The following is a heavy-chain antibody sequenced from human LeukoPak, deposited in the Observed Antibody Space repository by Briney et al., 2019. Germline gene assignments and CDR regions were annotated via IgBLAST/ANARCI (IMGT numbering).Heavy chain of an antibody. J-gene: IGHJ5*02. V-gene: IGHV1-18*01. CDR3: ARDPTMVRGVIISNWFDP. Sequence: ASVKVSCKASGGTFSSYAISWVRQAPGQGLEWMGWISAYNGNTNYAQKLQGRVTMTTDTSTSTAYMELRSLRSDDTAVYYCARDPTMVRGVIISNWFDPWGQGTQVTVSS. CDR2: ISAYNGNT. D-gene: IGHD3-10*01. CDR1: GGTFSSYA.